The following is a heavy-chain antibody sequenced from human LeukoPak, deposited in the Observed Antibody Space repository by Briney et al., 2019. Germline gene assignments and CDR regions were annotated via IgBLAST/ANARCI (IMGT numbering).Heavy chain of an antibody. CDR3: ARGGSGSYSYSY. CDR2: ISSSSSYI. CDR1: GFTFSSYW. J-gene: IGHJ4*02. Sequence: PGGSLRLSCAASGFTFSSYWMSWVRQAPGKGLEWVSSISSSSSYIYYADSVKGRFTISRDNAKNSLYLQMNSLRAEDTAVYYCARGGSGSYSYSYWGQGTLVTVSS. D-gene: IGHD3-10*01. V-gene: IGHV3-21*01.